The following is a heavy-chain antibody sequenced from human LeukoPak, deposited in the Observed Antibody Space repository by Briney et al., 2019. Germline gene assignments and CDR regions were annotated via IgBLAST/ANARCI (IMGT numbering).Heavy chain of an antibody. CDR1: GGSISSTNW. CDR3: ARRTDLGSYAPADAFDI. V-gene: IGHV4-4*02. Sequence: PSETLSLTCAVSGGSISSTNWWSWVRQPPGKGLEWIGEIYRSGSTNYNPSLKSRVTISVDKSKNQFSLKLSSVTAADTAVYYCARRTDLGSYAPADAFDIWGQGTMVTVSS. D-gene: IGHD1-26*01. J-gene: IGHJ3*02. CDR2: IYRSGST.